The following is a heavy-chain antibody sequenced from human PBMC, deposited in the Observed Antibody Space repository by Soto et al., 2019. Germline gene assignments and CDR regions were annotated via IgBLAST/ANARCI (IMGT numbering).Heavy chain of an antibody. J-gene: IGHJ4*02. CDR2: VTPILGII. D-gene: IGHD2-2*01. CDR1: ADTFNTYT. Sequence: QVQLVQSGAEVKKPGSSVKVPCKASADTFNTYTITWVRQAPGQGLEWMGRVTPILGIIEYAQKFQGRVTILADXFTNTAYMELSSLRSDDTAVYYCAREGFREMPLDYWGQGTLVTVSS. CDR3: AREGFREMPLDY. V-gene: IGHV1-69*08.